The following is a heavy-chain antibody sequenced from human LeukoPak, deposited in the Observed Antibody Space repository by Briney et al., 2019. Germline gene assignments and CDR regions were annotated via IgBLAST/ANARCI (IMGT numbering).Heavy chain of an antibody. CDR3: ARGALQLGYCSGGSCHPLGGADI. V-gene: IGHV1-69*04. J-gene: IGHJ3*02. CDR2: IIPILGMA. Sequence: ASVKVSCKASGGTFSSYAISWVRQAPGQGLEWMGRIIPILGMANYAQKFQGRVTITADKSTSTAYMELSSLRSEDTAVYYCARGALQLGYCSGGSCHPLGGADIWGQGTMVTVSS. CDR1: GGTFSSYA. D-gene: IGHD2-15*01.